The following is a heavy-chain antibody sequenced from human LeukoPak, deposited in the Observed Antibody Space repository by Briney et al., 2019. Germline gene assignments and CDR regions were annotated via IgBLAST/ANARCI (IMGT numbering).Heavy chain of an antibody. Sequence: SETLSLTCAVYGGSFSSYYWSWIRQPPGKGLEWIGYISDSGSINDNPSLKSRVTISVDESKNQFSLKLSSVTAADTAVYYCARLSWPGRGSRFDPWGQGTLVTVSS. CDR2: ISDSGSI. CDR3: ARLSWPGRGSRFDP. J-gene: IGHJ5*02. CDR1: GGSFSSYY. D-gene: IGHD2/OR15-2a*01. V-gene: IGHV4-59*01.